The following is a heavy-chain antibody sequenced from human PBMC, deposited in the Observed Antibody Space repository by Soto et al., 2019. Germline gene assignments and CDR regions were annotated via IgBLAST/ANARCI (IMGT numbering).Heavy chain of an antibody. CDR2: IKKDGSDK. Sequence: GGSLRLSCAVSGFAFSNDWMSWVRQAPGKGLEWVATIKKDGSDKYYAGSVKGRFTISRDNTKNSLYLEMNSLRAEDTAVYYCARGPNWGQGTMVTVSS. V-gene: IGHV3-7*01. CDR1: GFAFSNDW. CDR3: ARGPN. J-gene: IGHJ4*02.